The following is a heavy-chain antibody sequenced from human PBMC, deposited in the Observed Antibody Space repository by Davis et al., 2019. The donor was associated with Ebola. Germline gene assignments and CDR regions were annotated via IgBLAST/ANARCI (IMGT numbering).Heavy chain of an antibody. CDR3: TADVIPAATRGVYYYYYYMDV. D-gene: IGHD2-2*01. CDR1: GFTFTNAW. Sequence: GESLKISCAASGFTFTNAWMGWVRQAPGKGQKWVGRIKSKTDGGTTDYAVPVNGRFTISRDDSKNTLYLQMNSLKTEDSAVYYCTADVIPAATRGVYYYYYYMDVWGKGTTVTVSS. CDR2: IKSKTDGGTT. V-gene: IGHV3-15*01. J-gene: IGHJ6*03.